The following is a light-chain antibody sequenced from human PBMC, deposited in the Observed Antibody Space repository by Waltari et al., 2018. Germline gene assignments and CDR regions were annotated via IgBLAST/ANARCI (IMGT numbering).Light chain of an antibody. V-gene: IGLV2-14*03. CDR2: NVS. J-gene: IGLJ2*01. Sequence: QSVLTQPASVSGSPGQSITISCTGTSSDVGSYNFVSWYQQHPGKAPKLIIFNVSNQPSGVSNRFSGSKSVNTASLTISGLQAEDEADFYCSSFSSGSTPVVFGGGTMLTVL. CDR1: SSDVGSYNF. CDR3: SSFSSGSTPVV.